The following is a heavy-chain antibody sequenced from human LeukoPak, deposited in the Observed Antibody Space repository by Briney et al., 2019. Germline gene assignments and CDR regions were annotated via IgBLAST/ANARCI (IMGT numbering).Heavy chain of an antibody. J-gene: IGHJ3*02. Sequence: ASVKVSCKASGYTFTSYDINWVRQATGQGLEWMGWMNPNSGNTGYAQKFQGRVTMTRDTSISTAYMELSRLRSDDTAVYYCAREDRLVTDAFDIWGQGTMVTVSS. V-gene: IGHV1-8*01. CDR2: MNPNSGNT. CDR3: AREDRLVTDAFDI. D-gene: IGHD3-9*01. CDR1: GYTFTSYD.